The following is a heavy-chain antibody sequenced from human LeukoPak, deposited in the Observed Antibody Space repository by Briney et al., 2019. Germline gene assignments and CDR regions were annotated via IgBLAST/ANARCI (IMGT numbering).Heavy chain of an antibody. D-gene: IGHD4-17*01. Sequence: PGGSLRLSCAASGFIFSSYAMSRVRQAPGKGLEWVSAISGSGGSTYYADSVKGRFTISRDNSKNTMYLQMNSLRAEDTAVYYCAKVDGDYDYWGQGTLVTVSS. J-gene: IGHJ4*02. CDR1: GFIFSSYA. CDR2: ISGSGGST. CDR3: AKVDGDYDY. V-gene: IGHV3-23*01.